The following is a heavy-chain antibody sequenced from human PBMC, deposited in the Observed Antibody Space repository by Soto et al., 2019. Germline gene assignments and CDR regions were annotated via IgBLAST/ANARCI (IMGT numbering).Heavy chain of an antibody. CDR3: ATDRKIVPIYDHVWGSYRHYYYYYGMDV. J-gene: IGHJ6*02. D-gene: IGHD3-16*02. CDR2: FDPEDGET. Sequence: ASVKVSCKVSGYTLTELSMHWVRQAPGKGLEWMGGFDPEDGETMYAQKFQGRVTMTEDTSTDTAYMELSSLRSEDTAVYYCATDRKIVPIYDHVWGSYRHYYYYYGMDVWGQGTTVTVSS. CDR1: GYTLTELS. V-gene: IGHV1-24*01.